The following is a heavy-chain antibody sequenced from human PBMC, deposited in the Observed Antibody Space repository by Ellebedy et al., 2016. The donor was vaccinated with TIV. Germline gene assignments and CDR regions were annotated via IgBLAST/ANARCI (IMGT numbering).Heavy chain of an antibody. D-gene: IGHD3-22*01. Sequence: MPSETLSLTCAVYGGSFSGYYWSWIRQPPGKGLEWIGEINHSGSTNYNPSLKSRVTISVDTSKNQFSLKLSSVTAADTAVYYCARNYYDSSGPDLFDPWGQGTLVTVSS. CDR1: GGSFSGYY. CDR3: ARNYYDSSGPDLFDP. J-gene: IGHJ5*02. V-gene: IGHV4-34*01. CDR2: INHSGST.